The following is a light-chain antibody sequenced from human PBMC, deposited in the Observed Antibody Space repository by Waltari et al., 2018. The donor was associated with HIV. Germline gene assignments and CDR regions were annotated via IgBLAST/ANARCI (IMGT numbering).Light chain of an antibody. J-gene: IGLJ2*01. CDR1: SPNSGAGSD. CDR2: GNR. Sequence: QSVLTQPPSVSGAPGQRVTISCTGSSPNSGAGSDVHWYHQLPGTAPNLLIYGNRNRPSGVPDRFAGSKSGTSASLAITGLQAEDEADYYCQSYDSSLSGVVFGGGTRLTVL. CDR3: QSYDSSLSGVV. V-gene: IGLV1-40*01.